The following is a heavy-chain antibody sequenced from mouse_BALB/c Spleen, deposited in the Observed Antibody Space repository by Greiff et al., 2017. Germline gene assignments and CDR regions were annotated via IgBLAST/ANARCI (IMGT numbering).Heavy chain of an antibody. CDR1: GYSFTGYN. J-gene: IGHJ3*01. CDR3: TSPYYYGGFAY. Sequence: VQLQQSGPELEKPGASVKISCKASGYSFTGYNMNWVKQSNGKSLEWIGEINPSNGGTNFNEKFKSKATLTVDKSSSTAYMQLSSLTSEDSAVYYCTSPYYYGGFAYWGQGTLVTVSA. D-gene: IGHD1-1*01. CDR2: INPSNGGT. V-gene: IGHV1-39*01.